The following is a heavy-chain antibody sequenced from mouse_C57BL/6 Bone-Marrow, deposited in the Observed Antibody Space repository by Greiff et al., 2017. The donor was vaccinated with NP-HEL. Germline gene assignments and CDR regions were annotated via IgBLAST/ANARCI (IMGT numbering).Heavy chain of an antibody. Sequence: VQVVESGAELARPGASVKLSCKASGYTFTSYGISWVKQRTGQGLEWIGEIYPRSGNTYYNEKFKGKATLTADKSSSTAYMELRSLTSEDSAVYFCARQRTWFAYWGQGTLVTVSA. CDR1: GYTFTSYG. CDR2: IYPRSGNT. V-gene: IGHV1-81*01. CDR3: ARQRTWFAY. J-gene: IGHJ3*01.